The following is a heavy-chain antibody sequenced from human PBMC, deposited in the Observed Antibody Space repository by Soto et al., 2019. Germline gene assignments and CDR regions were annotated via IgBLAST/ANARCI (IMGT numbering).Heavy chain of an antibody. V-gene: IGHV3-23*01. D-gene: IGHD6-13*01. CDR1: GVTFGSRA. CDR3: TRDPGAYSSTWSFYFDS. CDR2: ITDTGGDA. J-gene: IGHJ4*02. Sequence: EVQLLESGGDLVQPGGSLRLSCVASGVTFGSRAMSWVRQAPGEGLEWVSTITDTGGDAKYADSVRGRFTISRDNSKNTLYLQMDSLRAEDTGVYYCTRDPGAYSSTWSFYFDSWGQGTLVTVSS.